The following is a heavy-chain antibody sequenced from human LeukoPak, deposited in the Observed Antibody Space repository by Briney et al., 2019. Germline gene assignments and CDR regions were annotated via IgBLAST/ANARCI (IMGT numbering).Heavy chain of an antibody. J-gene: IGHJ6*04. D-gene: IGHD3-10*02. V-gene: IGHV3-21*01. Sequence: GGSLRLSCAASGFTFSSYSMNWVRQAPGKGLEWVSSISGSNSYIYCADSVKGRFTISRDNAKNSLYLQMNSLRAEDTAVYYCAELGITMIGGVWGKGTTVTISS. CDR2: ISGSNSYI. CDR3: AELGITMIGGV. CDR1: GFTFSSYS.